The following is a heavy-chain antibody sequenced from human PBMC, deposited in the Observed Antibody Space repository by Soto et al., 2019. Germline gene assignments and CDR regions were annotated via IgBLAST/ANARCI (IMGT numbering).Heavy chain of an antibody. CDR3: ARGRGSTTSPYYYGMDV. CDR1: GYTFTSYG. D-gene: IGHD1-26*01. Sequence: AASVKVSCKASGYTFTSYGISWVRQAPGQGLEWMGWISAYNGNTNYAQKLQGRVTMTTDTSTSTAYMELRSLRSDDTAVYYCARGRGSTTSPYYYGMDVWGQGTTVTVSS. CDR2: ISAYNGNT. J-gene: IGHJ6*02. V-gene: IGHV1-18*01.